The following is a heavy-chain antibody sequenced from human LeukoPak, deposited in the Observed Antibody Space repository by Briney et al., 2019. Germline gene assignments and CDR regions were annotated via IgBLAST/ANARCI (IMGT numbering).Heavy chain of an antibody. J-gene: IGHJ4*02. CDR2: FSGSAGST. Sequence: GGSLRLSCAASGCTFSSYAMTWVRQAPGKWLEWVSAFSGSAGSTYYADSVKGRFAISRDNSKNTLYLQMNSLRAEDTAVYYCARAPFSSNWYYFDYWGQGTLVTVSS. CDR1: GCTFSSYA. CDR3: ARAPFSSNWYYFDY. V-gene: IGHV3-23*01. D-gene: IGHD6-13*01.